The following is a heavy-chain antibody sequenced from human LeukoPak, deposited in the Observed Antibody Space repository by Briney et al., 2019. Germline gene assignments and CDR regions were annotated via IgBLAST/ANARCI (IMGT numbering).Heavy chain of an antibody. J-gene: IGHJ4*02. D-gene: IGHD5-12*01. CDR2: VSGSGGST. V-gene: IGHV3-23*01. CDR1: GFTFSSYA. CDR3: AKDLDMVATITGN. Sequence: GGSLRLSCAASGFTFSSYAMSWVRQAPGEGLEWVSGVSGSGGSTYYAGSVKGRFTISRDNSKNTLYLQMNSLRAEDTAVYYCAKDLDMVATITGNWGQGTLVTVSS.